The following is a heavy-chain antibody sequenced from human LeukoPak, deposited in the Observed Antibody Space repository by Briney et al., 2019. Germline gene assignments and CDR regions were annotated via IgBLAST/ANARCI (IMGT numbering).Heavy chain of an antibody. Sequence: SQTLSLTCTVSGGSISSGGYYWSWIRQPPGKGLEWIGFIYHSGSTYYNPSLKSRVTISVDRSKNQFSLKLSSVTAADTAVYYCARAPLRNDYYDSSGYDYWGQGTLVTVSS. J-gene: IGHJ4*02. CDR3: ARAPLRNDYYDSSGYDY. V-gene: IGHV4-30-2*01. D-gene: IGHD3-22*01. CDR1: GGSISSGGYY. CDR2: IYHSGST.